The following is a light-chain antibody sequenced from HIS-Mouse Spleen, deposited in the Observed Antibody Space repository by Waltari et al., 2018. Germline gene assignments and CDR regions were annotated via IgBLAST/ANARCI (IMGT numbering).Light chain of an antibody. CDR2: GAS. J-gene: IGKJ4*01. CDR3: QQYGSSPLT. CDR1: QSVSSSY. V-gene: IGKV3-20*01. Sequence: EIVLTQSPGTLSLYPGERATISCRARQSVSSSYLAWYQQKPGQAPRLLIYGASSRATGIPDRFSGSGSGTDFTLTISRLEPEDFAVYYCQQYGSSPLTFGGGTKVEIK.